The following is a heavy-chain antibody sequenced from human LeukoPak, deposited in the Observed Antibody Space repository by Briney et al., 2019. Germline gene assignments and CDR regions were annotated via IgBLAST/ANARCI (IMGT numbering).Heavy chain of an antibody. CDR1: GGSISSYY. V-gene: IGHV3-11*01. CDR2: ISSSGSTI. J-gene: IGHJ6*02. Sequence: LSLTCTVSGGSISSYYWSWIRQAPGKGLEWVSYISSSGSTICYADSVKGRFTISRDNAKNSLYLQMNSLRAEDTAVYYCARDCSSTSCYVNYYYGMDVWGQGTTVTVSS. D-gene: IGHD2-2*01. CDR3: ARDCSSTSCYVNYYYGMDV.